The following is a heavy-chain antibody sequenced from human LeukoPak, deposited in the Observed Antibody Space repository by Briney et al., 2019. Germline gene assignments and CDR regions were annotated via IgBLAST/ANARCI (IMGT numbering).Heavy chain of an antibody. CDR3: ASLSTSSGQQFDY. D-gene: IGHD2-2*01. V-gene: IGHV3-33*01. Sequence: GGSLRLSCAASGFSFSTYAMHWVRQAPGKGLEWVALIWHDASHTFYTDSVKGRFTISRDNSKNTVYLQMNSLGGEDTAVYYCASLSTSSGQQFDYWGQGTLVTVSS. CDR2: IWHDASHT. CDR1: GFSFSTYA. J-gene: IGHJ4*02.